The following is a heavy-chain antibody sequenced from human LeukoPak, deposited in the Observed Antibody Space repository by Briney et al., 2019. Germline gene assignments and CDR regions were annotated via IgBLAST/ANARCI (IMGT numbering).Heavy chain of an antibody. J-gene: IGHJ6*02. Sequence: SQTPSLTCVISGDSVSSSSATWNWIRQSPSRGLEWLGRTYYRSNWYYDYAVSVKSRITINSDTSKNQFSLQLNAVTREDTAVHFCARHWEQPNYYYGLDVWGQGTTVTVSS. V-gene: IGHV6-1*01. D-gene: IGHD1-26*01. CDR2: TYYRSNWYY. CDR1: GDSVSSSSAT. CDR3: ARHWEQPNYYYGLDV.